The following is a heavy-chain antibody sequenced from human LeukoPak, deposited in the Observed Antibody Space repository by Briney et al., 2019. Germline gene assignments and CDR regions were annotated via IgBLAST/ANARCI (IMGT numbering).Heavy chain of an antibody. CDR1: GFTFSSYA. D-gene: IGHD3-3*01. J-gene: IGHJ6*02. Sequence: GGSLRLSCAASGFTFSSYAMSWVRQAPGKGLEWVSAISGSGGSTYYADSAKGRFTISRDNSKNTLYLQMNSLRAEDTAVYYCAKGSRFLEWLLSEPYYYYGMDVWGQGTTVTVSS. CDR3: AKGSRFLEWLLSEPYYYYGMDV. CDR2: ISGSGGST. V-gene: IGHV3-23*01.